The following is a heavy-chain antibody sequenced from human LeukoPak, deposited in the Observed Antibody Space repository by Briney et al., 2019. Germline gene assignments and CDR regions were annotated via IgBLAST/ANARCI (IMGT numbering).Heavy chain of an antibody. D-gene: IGHD5-12*01. Sequence: SETLSLTCTVSGGSVSRRDFYWSWIRQPAGKGLEWIGYMYYSGSTTYNPSLMSRVTISVDTSKNQFSLKMKSVTAADTAVYYCARLGRWLLAIDYWGQGTLVTVSS. CDR1: GGSVSRRDFY. V-gene: IGHV4-61*10. J-gene: IGHJ4*02. CDR2: MYYSGST. CDR3: ARLGRWLLAIDY.